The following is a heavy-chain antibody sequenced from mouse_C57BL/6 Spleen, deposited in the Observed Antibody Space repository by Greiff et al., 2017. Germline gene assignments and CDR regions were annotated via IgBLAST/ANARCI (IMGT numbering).Heavy chain of an antibody. J-gene: IGHJ3*01. Sequence: VQLQQPGAELVRPGSSVKLSCKASGYTFTSYWMDWVKQRPGQGLEWIGNIYPSDSETHYNQKFKDKATLTVDKSSSTAYMQLSRLTSEDSAVYYCARSNSWFAYGGQGTLVTVSA. CDR1: GYTFTSYW. CDR3: ARSNSWFAY. D-gene: IGHD2-5*01. CDR2: IYPSDSET. V-gene: IGHV1-61*01.